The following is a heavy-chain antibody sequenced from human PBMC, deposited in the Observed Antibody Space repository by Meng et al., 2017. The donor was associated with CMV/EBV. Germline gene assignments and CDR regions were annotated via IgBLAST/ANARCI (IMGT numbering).Heavy chain of an antibody. CDR3: ARECSSTTGGMDV. CDR1: GFTFSSYW. Sequence: GESLKISCAASGFTFSSYWMSWVRQAPGKGLEWVANIKQDGSEKYYVDSVKGRFTISRDNAKNSLYLQMNSLRAEDTAVYYCARECSSTTGGMDVWGQGTTVTVSS. V-gene: IGHV3-7*01. J-gene: IGHJ6*02. D-gene: IGHD2-2*01. CDR2: IKQDGSEK.